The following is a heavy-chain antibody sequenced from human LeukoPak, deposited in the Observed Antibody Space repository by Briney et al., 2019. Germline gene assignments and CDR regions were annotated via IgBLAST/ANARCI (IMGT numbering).Heavy chain of an antibody. Sequence: ASVKVSCKASVYTFTSYDINWVRQTTEQGLEWMGWMNPNSGNTGYAQKFQGRATMTRNTSISTAYMELSSLRSDDTAVYYCARGPYSYYDILTGYFQGYYYYYGMDVWGQGTTVTVSS. V-gene: IGHV1-8*01. J-gene: IGHJ6*02. D-gene: IGHD3-9*01. CDR1: VYTFTSYD. CDR3: ARGPYSYYDILTGYFQGYYYYYGMDV. CDR2: MNPNSGNT.